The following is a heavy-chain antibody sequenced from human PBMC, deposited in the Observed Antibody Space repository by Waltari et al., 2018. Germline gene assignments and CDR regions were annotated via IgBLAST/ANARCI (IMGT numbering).Heavy chain of an antibody. CDR3: ARGVAAAGTTSRGYYYYMDV. Sequence: QVQLVQSGAEVKKPGSSVKVSCKASGGTFSSYAISWVRQAPGQGLEWMGGSIPILGIANYAQKFQGRVTITADESTSTAYMELSSLRSEDTAVYYCARGVAAAGTTSRGYYYYMDVWGKGTTVTVSS. J-gene: IGHJ6*03. CDR1: GGTFSSYA. D-gene: IGHD6-13*01. V-gene: IGHV1-69*04. CDR2: SIPILGIA.